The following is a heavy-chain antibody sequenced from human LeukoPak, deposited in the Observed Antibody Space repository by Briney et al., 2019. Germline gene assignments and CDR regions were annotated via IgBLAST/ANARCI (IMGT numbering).Heavy chain of an antibody. Sequence: PSETLSLTCSVSGASISAYHWSWIRQPAGKGLEWIGRIYSSGRTNYIPSLKSRLTMSVDTSKNQFSLKLNSVTAADTAVYYCARYDSCPDYWGQGTLVTVSS. V-gene: IGHV4-4*07. J-gene: IGHJ4*02. CDR3: ARYDSCPDY. CDR1: GASISAYH. CDR2: IYSSGRT. D-gene: IGHD3-9*01.